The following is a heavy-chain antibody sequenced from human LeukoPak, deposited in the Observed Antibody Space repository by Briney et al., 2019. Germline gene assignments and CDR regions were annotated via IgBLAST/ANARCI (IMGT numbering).Heavy chain of an antibody. J-gene: IGHJ6*02. Sequence: ASVKVSCKASGYTFTSYGISWVRQAPGQGLEWMGWISAYNGNTNYAQKLQGRVTMTTDTSTSTAYMELRSLRSDDTAMYYCARDCSSTSCLEGYYYYYGMDVWGQGTTVTVSS. CDR2: ISAYNGNT. CDR3: ARDCSSTSCLEGYYYYYGMDV. D-gene: IGHD2-2*01. CDR1: GYTFTSYG. V-gene: IGHV1-18*01.